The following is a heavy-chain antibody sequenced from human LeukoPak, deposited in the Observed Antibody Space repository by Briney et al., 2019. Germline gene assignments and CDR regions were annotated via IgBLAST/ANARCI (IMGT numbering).Heavy chain of an antibody. CDR1: GFTVSSNY. Sequence: PGGSLRLSCVASGFTVSSNYMSWVRQAPGKGLEWVSVIYSAGSTYYADSVKGRFTISRDNAKNSLYLQMNSLKTEDTAVYYCTRDSQWLSYFDYWGQGTLVTVSS. V-gene: IGHV3-53*01. J-gene: IGHJ4*02. CDR2: IYSAGST. D-gene: IGHD6-19*01. CDR3: TRDSQWLSYFDY.